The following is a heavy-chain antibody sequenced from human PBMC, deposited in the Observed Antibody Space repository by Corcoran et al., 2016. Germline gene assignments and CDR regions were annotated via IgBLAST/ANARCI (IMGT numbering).Heavy chain of an antibody. V-gene: IGHV3-7*03. CDR1: GFSISSSW. CDR2: IKYDGSET. CDR3: SESLNS. J-gene: IGHJ4*02. Sequence: EVQLVESGGGLVQPGGSLRLSCAASGFSISSSWMDWARQIPGKGLEWVANIKYDGSETYFVDSVKGRFTISRDNAQNSLYLQMNSLKDEDTAMYYCSESLNSWGQVTLVTGSS.